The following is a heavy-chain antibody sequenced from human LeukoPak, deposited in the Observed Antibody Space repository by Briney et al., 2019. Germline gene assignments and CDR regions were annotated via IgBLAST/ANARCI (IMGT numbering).Heavy chain of an antibody. CDR3: ATVSMTRGRGYIDY. D-gene: IGHD3-16*01. CDR2: FGPEDGET. Sequence: ASVKVSCKASGGTFSSYAISWVRQAPGKGLEWMGGFGPEDGETIYAQKFQGRVTMTEDTSTDTAYMELSSLRSEDTAVYYCATVSMTRGRGYIDYWGQGTLVTVSS. J-gene: IGHJ4*02. CDR1: GGTFSSYA. V-gene: IGHV1-24*01.